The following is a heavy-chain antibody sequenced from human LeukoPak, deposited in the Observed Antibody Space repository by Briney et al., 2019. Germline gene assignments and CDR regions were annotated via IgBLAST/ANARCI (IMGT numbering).Heavy chain of an antibody. V-gene: IGHV3-7*01. CDR1: GFTFSSYW. D-gene: IGHD6-13*01. CDR2: IKQDGSEK. CDR3: AREALIAAAGIYYFDY. J-gene: IGHJ4*02. Sequence: PGGSLRLSCAASGFTFSSYWMSWVLQAPGKGLEWVANIKQDGSEKYYVDSVKGRFTISRDNAKDSLYLQMNSLRAEDTAVYYCAREALIAAAGIYYFDYWGQGTLVTVSS.